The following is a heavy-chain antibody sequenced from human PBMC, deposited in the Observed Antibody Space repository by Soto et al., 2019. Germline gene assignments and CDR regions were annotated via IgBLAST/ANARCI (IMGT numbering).Heavy chain of an antibody. V-gene: IGHV4-4*02. D-gene: IGHD3-10*02. Sequence: SETLSLTCAVSGGSISSSNWWSWVRQPPGKGLEWIGEIYHSGSTNYNPSLKSRVTVSVDKSKNQFSLKLSSVTAADTAVYYCASVRGGYYYAMDVWGQGTTVTVSS. CDR2: IYHSGST. J-gene: IGHJ6*02. CDR3: ASVRGGYYYAMDV. CDR1: GGSISSSNW.